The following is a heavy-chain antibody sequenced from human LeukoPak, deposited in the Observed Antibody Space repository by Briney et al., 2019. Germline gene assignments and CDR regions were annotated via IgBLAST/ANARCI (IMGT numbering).Heavy chain of an antibody. CDR1: GFTFSNAW. D-gene: IGHD3-16*01. V-gene: IGHV3-53*01. CDR2: IFSGGST. Sequence: GGSLRLSCAASGFTFSNAWMNWVRQAPGKGLEWVSVIFSGGSTYYADSVRGRFTISRDNPRNTVYLQMNSLRAEDTAVYYCEGGFDYWGQGTLVTVSS. CDR3: EGGFDY. J-gene: IGHJ4*02.